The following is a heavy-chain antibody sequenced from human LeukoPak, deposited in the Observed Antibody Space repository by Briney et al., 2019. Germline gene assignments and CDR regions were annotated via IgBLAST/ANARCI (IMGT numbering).Heavy chain of an antibody. V-gene: IGHV3-74*01. Sequence: GGSLRLSCAASGFTFSNYWMHWARQAPGKGLVWVSRIKSDGSITRNADSVEGRFTISRDNAKNTLYLQMDSLRAEDTAVYFCTRSESAAWYFDLWGRGTLVTVSS. CDR2: IKSDGSIT. CDR3: TRSESAAWYFDL. CDR1: GFTFSNYW. J-gene: IGHJ2*01.